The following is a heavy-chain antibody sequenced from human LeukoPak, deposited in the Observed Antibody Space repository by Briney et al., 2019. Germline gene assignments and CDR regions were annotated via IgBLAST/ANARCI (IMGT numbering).Heavy chain of an antibody. CDR3: ARDSGNYSGSYHLGD. J-gene: IGHJ4*02. CDR2: IYYSGST. D-gene: IGHD1-26*01. CDR1: GGSISSYY. Sequence: SETLSLTCTVSGGSISSYYWSWIRQPPGKGLEWIGYIYYSGSTYYNPSLKSRVTISVDTSKNQFSLKLSSVTAADTAVYYCARDSGNYSGSYHLGDWGQGTLVTVSS. V-gene: IGHV4-59*12.